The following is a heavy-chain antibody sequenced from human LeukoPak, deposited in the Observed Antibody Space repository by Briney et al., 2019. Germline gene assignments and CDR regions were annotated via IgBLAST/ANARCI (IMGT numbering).Heavy chain of an antibody. J-gene: IGHJ5*02. V-gene: IGHV3-74*01. CDR2: INSDGSST. D-gene: IGHD5-18*01. Sequence: GGSLRLSCAASGFTFSSYWMHWVRQAPGKGLVWVSRINSDGSSTSYADSVKGRFTISRDNAKNTLYLQMNSLRAEDAAVYYCARDDAGYSYDPRGWFDPWGQGTLVTVSS. CDR3: ARDDAGYSYDPRGWFDP. CDR1: GFTFSSYW.